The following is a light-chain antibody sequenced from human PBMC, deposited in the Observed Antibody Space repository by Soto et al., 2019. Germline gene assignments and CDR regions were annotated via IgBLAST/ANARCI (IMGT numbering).Light chain of an antibody. CDR2: YDD. J-gene: IGLJ2*01. CDR1: SSNIGNNA. Sequence: QPVLTQSPSVSEAPRQRVTISCSGSSSNIGNNAVNWYQQLPGKAAKLLIYYDDLLPSGVSDRFSGSKSGTSASLAISGLQSEDEADYYCATWDDSLNGVVFGGGTKLTVL. CDR3: ATWDDSLNGVV. V-gene: IGLV1-36*01.